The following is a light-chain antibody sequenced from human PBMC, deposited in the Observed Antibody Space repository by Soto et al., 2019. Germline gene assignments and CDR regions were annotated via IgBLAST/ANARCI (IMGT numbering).Light chain of an antibody. V-gene: IGLV3-21*04. CDR2: YDS. CDR1: NIGSKS. CDR3: QVWDSSSDGVV. J-gene: IGLJ2*01. Sequence: SYELTQPPAVSVAPGKTARITCGGNNIGSKSVHWYQQKPGQAPVLVIYYDSDRPSGIPERFSGSNSGNTATLTISRVEAGDEADYYFQVWDSSSDGVVFGGGTKVTVL.